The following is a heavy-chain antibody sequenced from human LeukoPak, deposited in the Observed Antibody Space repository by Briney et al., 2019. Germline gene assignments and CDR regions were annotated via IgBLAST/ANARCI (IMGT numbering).Heavy chain of an antibody. CDR2: ISVSGVST. J-gene: IGHJ3*02. Sequence: PGGSLRLSCAASGFTFTNYAMSWVRQAPGKGLEWVSAISVSGVSTYYADSVKGRFTISRDNSKNTLNLQMNSLRADDTAVYYCVKKEGLGGVRGGAFDIWGQGTMVTVSS. D-gene: IGHD3-16*01. V-gene: IGHV3-23*01. CDR1: GFTFTNYA. CDR3: VKKEGLGGVRGGAFDI.